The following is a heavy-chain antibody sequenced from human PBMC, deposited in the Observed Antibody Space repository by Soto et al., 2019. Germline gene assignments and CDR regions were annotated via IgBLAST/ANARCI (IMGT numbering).Heavy chain of an antibody. CDR3: ARVPAANSNYYYYGMDV. CDR2: IWYDGSNK. V-gene: IGHV3-33*01. CDR1: GFTFSSYG. J-gene: IGHJ6*02. Sequence: GGSLRLSCAASGFTFSSYGMHWVRQAPGKGLEWVAIIWYDGSNKYYADSVKGRFSISRDNSKNTLYLQMNSLRAEDTAVYYCARVPAANSNYYYYGMDVWGQGTAVTVSS. D-gene: IGHD2-2*01.